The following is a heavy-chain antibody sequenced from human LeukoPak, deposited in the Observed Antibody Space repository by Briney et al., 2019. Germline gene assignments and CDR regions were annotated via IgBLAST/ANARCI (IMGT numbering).Heavy chain of an antibody. CDR2: ITTSSTYT. V-gene: IGHV3-21*01. CDR1: GFSFSSYN. J-gene: IGHJ4*02. CDR3: ARTYCGGDCYHFDY. D-gene: IGHD2-21*02. Sequence: GGSLRLSCEASGFSFSSYNMDWVRQTPGKGLEWISSITTSSTYTFYADSVKGRFTIPRDNARNSLYLQMNSLRAEDTAVYYCARTYCGGDCYHFDYWGQGNLVTVSS.